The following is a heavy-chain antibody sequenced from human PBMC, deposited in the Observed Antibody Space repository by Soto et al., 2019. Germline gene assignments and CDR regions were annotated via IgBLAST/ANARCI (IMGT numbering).Heavy chain of an antibody. V-gene: IGHV4-59*01. J-gene: IGHJ4*02. D-gene: IGHD6-19*01. CDR1: GGSMSRYY. CDR3: ASVKAGAGHLAPYYFDS. CDR2: IQNRGTT. Sequence: SETLSLTCTVSGGSMSRYYWSWIRQPPGKGLEWIGYIQNRGTTNYNPSLKSRVTMSVDTSKNQFSLELSSVTAADTALYYCASVKAGAGHLAPYYFDSWGQGALVTVSS.